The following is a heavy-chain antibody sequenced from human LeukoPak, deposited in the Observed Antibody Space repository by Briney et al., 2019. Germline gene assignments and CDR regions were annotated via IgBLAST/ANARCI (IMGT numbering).Heavy chain of an antibody. V-gene: IGHV3-7*01. J-gene: IGHJ6*02. CDR2: IKQDGSEK. Sequence: GGSLRLSCAASGFTFSSYWMSWVRQAPGKGLEWVANIKQDGSEKYYVDSVKGRFTISRDNAKNSLYLQMNSPRAEDTAVYYCARAGAYYDFWSGYSNYGMDVWGQGTTVTVSS. CDR1: GFTFSSYW. CDR3: ARAGAYYDFWSGYSNYGMDV. D-gene: IGHD3-3*01.